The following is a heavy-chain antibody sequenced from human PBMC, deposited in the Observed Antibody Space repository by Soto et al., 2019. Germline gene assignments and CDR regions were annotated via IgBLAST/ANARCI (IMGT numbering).Heavy chain of an antibody. Sequence: QVQLVESGGGVVQPGRSLRLSCAASGFTFSSYAMHWVRQAPGKGLEWVAVISYDGSNKYYADSVKGRFTISRDNSKNTLYLQMNSLRAEDKAVYYCASGDDLWSALIDYWGQGTLVTVSS. J-gene: IGHJ4*02. CDR1: GFTFSSYA. CDR2: ISYDGSNK. V-gene: IGHV3-30-3*01. CDR3: ASGDDLWSALIDY. D-gene: IGHD3-3*01.